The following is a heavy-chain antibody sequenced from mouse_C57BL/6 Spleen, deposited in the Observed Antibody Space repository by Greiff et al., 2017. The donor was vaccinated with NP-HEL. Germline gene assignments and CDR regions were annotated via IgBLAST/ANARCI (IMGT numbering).Heavy chain of an antibody. CDR3: ARSYYYGSSYVSDY. Sequence: ESGPELVKPGASVKISCKASGYAFSSSWMNWVKQRPGKGLEWIGRIYPGDGDTNYNGKFKGKATLTADKSSSTAYMQLSSLTSEDSAVYFCARSYYYGSSYVSDYWGQGTTLTVSS. CDR1: GYAFSSSW. CDR2: IYPGDGDT. V-gene: IGHV1-82*01. J-gene: IGHJ2*01. D-gene: IGHD1-1*01.